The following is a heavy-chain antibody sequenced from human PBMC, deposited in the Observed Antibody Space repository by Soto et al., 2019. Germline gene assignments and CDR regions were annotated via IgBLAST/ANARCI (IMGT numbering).Heavy chain of an antibody. CDR1: GGTFSSYA. Sequence: SVKVSCKASGGTFSSYAISWVRQAPGQGLEWMGGIIPIFGTANYAQKFQGRVTITADKSTSTAYMELSSLRSEDTAVYYCARAGAGYCSSTSCSPSPSYYYGMDVWGQGTTVTVSS. CDR3: ARAGAGYCSSTSCSPSPSYYYGMDV. D-gene: IGHD2-2*01. CDR2: IIPIFGTA. J-gene: IGHJ6*02. V-gene: IGHV1-69*06.